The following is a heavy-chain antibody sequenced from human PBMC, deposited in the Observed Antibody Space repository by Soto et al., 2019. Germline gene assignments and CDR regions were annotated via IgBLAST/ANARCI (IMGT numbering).Heavy chain of an antibody. J-gene: IGHJ4*02. CDR3: SRGILV. CDR1: GGSINSGGYC. V-gene: IGHV4-31*03. Sequence: QVQLQESGPGLVKPSQTLSLTCTVSGGSINSGGYCWSWIRQHPGKGLDWIGCISYGGSTSYNPSLKSRVTISLVTSKNQFSLKLTSVTAADTAVYYCSRGILVWGQGALITVSS. D-gene: IGHD5-18*01. CDR2: ISYGGST.